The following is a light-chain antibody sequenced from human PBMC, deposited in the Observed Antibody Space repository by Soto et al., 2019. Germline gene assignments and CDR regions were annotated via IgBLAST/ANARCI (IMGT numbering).Light chain of an antibody. J-gene: IGLJ1*01. Sequence: QSVLTQPASVSGSPGQSITISCTGASSDVGDYNYVSWYQHHPGKAPKLLIYEVNNRPSGVSDRFSGSKSDNVASLTISWLQDEEEADYYCSSYKSRSTYVFGTGTKVTV. CDR2: EVN. CDR1: SSDVGDYNY. CDR3: SSYKSRSTYV. V-gene: IGLV2-14*01.